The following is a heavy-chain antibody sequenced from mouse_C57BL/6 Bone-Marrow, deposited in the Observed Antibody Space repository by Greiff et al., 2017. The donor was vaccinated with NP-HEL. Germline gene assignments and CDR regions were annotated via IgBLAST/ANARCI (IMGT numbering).Heavy chain of an antibody. V-gene: IGHV5-12*01. J-gene: IGHJ4*01. CDR3: ARGDGNYDYAMDY. D-gene: IGHD2-1*01. CDR2: ISNGGGST. CDR1: GFTFSDYY. Sequence: EVKLVYSLGGLVQPGGSLKLSCAASGFTFSDYYMYWVRQTPEKRLEWVAYISNGGGSTYYPDTVKGRFTISRDNAKNTLYLQMSRLKSEDTAMYYCARGDGNYDYAMDYWGQGTSVTVSS.